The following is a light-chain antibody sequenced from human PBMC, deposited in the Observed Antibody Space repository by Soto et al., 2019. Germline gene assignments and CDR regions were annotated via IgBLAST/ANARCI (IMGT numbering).Light chain of an antibody. CDR3: QQHADWPLT. V-gene: IGKV3-11*01. Sequence: EIVLTPSPGTLSLSPVERATLSCRASQSVSSYLAWYQKKPGQAPGLLIYAASTRATGIPARFSGSGSGTDFTLTISSLEPEDFAVYYCQQHADWPLTFGGGTKVDI. J-gene: IGKJ4*01. CDR2: AAS. CDR1: QSVSSY.